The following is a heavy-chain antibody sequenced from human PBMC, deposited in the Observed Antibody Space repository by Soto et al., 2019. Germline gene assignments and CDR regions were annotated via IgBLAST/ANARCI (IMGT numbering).Heavy chain of an antibody. CDR1: GGSISSGGYY. V-gene: IGHV4-31*03. CDR2: IYYSGST. J-gene: IGHJ6*03. D-gene: IGHD3-3*01. CDR3: ARTIFGAEYYYYYYMDV. Sequence: SETLSLTCTVSGGSISSGGYYWSWIRQHPGKGMEWIGYIYYSGSTYYNPSLRSRVTISVDTSKNQFSLKLSSVTAADTAVYYCARTIFGAEYYYYYYMDVWGKGTTVTVSS.